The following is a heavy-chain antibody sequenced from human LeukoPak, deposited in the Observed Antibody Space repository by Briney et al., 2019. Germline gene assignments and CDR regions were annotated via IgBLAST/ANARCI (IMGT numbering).Heavy chain of an antibody. V-gene: IGHV4-39*07. D-gene: IGHD4-17*01. CDR1: GGSISSSSYY. J-gene: IGHJ4*02. CDR3: ARITTLTTMWVGFFDY. CDR2: IYYSGRT. Sequence: SETLSLTCTVSGGSISSSSYYWGWIRQPPGKGLEWIGSIYYSGRTYYNPSLKSRVTISVDTSKNQFSLKLSSVTAADTAVYFCARITTLTTMWVGFFDYWGQGTLVTVSS.